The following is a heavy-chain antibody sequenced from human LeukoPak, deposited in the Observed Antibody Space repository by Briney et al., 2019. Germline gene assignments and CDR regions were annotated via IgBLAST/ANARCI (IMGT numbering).Heavy chain of an antibody. D-gene: IGHD3-3*01. Sequence: ASVKVSCKASGYTFTSYYMHWVRQAPGQGLEWMGIINPSGGSTSYAQKFQGRVTMTRDTSTSTVYMELSSLRSEDTAVYYCARGFYDFWSGRYYFVYWGQGTLVTVSS. J-gene: IGHJ4*02. CDR1: GYTFTSYY. CDR3: ARGFYDFWSGRYYFVY. CDR2: INPSGGST. V-gene: IGHV1-46*01.